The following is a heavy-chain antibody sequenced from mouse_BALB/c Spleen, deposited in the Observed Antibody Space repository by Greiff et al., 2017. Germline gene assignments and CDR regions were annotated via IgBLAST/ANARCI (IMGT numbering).Heavy chain of an antibody. J-gene: IGHJ3*01. CDR3: ASLITTARGFAY. Sequence: VQLQQSGAELAKPGASVKMSCKASGYTFTSYWMHWVKQRPGQGLEWIGYINPSTGYTEYNQKFKDKATLTADKSSSTAYMQLSSLTSEDSAVYYCASLITTARGFAYWGQGTLVTVSA. V-gene: IGHV1-7*01. CDR1: GYTFTSYW. CDR2: INPSTGYT. D-gene: IGHD1-1*01.